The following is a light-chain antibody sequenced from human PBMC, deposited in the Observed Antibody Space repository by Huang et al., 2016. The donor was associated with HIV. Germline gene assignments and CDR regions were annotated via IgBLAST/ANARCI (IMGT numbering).Light chain of an antibody. V-gene: IGKV3-20*01. CDR2: DAS. J-gene: IGKJ5*01. CDR1: QSVSSN. CDR3: QQYGSSPIT. Sequence: EIILTQSPGTLSLSPGERATLSCKASQSVSSNLAWYQQIPGQGPRLLIYDASSRATGIPDRFSGSGSGTDFTLTISRLEPEDFAVYYCQQYGSSPITFGQGTRLEIK.